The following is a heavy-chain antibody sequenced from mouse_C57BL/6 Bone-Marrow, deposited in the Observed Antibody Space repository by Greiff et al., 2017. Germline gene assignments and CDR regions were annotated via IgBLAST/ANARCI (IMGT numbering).Heavy chain of an antibody. Sequence: QVQLQQPGAELVMPGASVKLSCKASGYTFTSYWMHWVKQRPGQGLEWIGDIDPSDSYTNYNQKFKGKSTLTVDKSSSTAYMQLSSLTSEDSAVYYCAGVTTRYAMDYWGQGTSVTVSS. J-gene: IGHJ4*01. D-gene: IGHD2-2*01. V-gene: IGHV1-69*01. CDR3: AGVTTRYAMDY. CDR1: GYTFTSYW. CDR2: IDPSDSYT.